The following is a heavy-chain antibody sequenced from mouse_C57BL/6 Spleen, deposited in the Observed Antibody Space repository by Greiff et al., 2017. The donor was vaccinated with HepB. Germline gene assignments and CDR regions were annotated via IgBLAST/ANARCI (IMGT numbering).Heavy chain of an antibody. CDR2: INPSTGGT. D-gene: IGHD2-1*01. J-gene: IGHJ3*01. Sequence: EVQLQQSGPELVKPGASVKISCKASGYSFTGYYMNWVKQSPEKSLEWIGEINPSTGGTTYNQKFKAKATLTVDKSSSTAYMQLKSLTSEDSAVYDCARGGRGNLFAYWGQGTLVTVSA. CDR3: ARGGRGNLFAY. CDR1: GYSFTGYY. V-gene: IGHV1-42*01.